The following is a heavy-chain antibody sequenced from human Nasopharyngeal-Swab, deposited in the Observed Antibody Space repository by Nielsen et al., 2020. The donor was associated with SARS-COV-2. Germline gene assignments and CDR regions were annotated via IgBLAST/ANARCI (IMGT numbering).Heavy chain of an antibody. V-gene: IGHV4-39*01. CDR3: VRSSSWYYFDY. CDR2: IYYSGTT. Sequence: SETLSLTCSVSAASIISSDHYWSWIRQPPGKGLEWIGSIYYSGTTSYNPSLKSRLTMSVDTSTNQFSLKVSSVTAADTAVYYCVRSSSWYYFDYWAQGTQVTVSS. D-gene: IGHD6-13*01. J-gene: IGHJ4*02. CDR1: AASIISSDHY.